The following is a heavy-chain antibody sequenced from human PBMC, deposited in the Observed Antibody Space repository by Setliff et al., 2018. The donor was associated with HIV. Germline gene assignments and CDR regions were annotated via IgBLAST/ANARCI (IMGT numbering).Heavy chain of an antibody. CDR2: IYPGDPDT. J-gene: IGHJ4*02. CDR1: GYDFTDYW. V-gene: IGHV5-51*01. CDR3: ATQVAMSSQFDY. Sequence: PGESLKISCKGSGYDFTDYWIGWVRQMPGKGPEWMGIIYPGDPDTRYSPSFQGQVTISADKSISTAYLQWNSLKASDTAMYYCATQVAMSSQFDYWGQGSLVTVSS. D-gene: IGHD2-15*01.